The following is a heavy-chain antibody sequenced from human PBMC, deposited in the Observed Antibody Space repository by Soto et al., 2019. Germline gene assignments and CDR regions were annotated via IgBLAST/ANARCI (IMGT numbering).Heavy chain of an antibody. CDR3: ARIVESGYTIDFDL. V-gene: IGHV4-30-4*01. Sequence: QVQLQESGPGLVKPSQTLSLTCTVSGGSISSGDYYWSWIRQPPGKALEWIGYTYYSGSTNYNPSLSSRVTISVDTSKHQFSPNLSSGAAADTAVYYCARIVESGYTIDFDLWGRGTLVTVSS. D-gene: IGHD3-16*02. J-gene: IGHJ2*01. CDR1: GGSISSGDYY. CDR2: TYYSGST.